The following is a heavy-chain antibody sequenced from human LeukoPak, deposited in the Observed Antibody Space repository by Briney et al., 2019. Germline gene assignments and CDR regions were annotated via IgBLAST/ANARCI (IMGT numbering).Heavy chain of an antibody. CDR2: IWYDGSNK. CDR3: AKGEQWLLDY. CDR1: GFTFSSYG. J-gene: IGHJ4*02. V-gene: IGHV3-33*06. D-gene: IGHD6-19*01. Sequence: GGFLRLSCAASGFTFSSYGMHWVRQAPGKGLEWVAVIWYDGSNKYYADSVKGRFTISRDNSKNTLYLQMNSLRAEDTAVYYCAKGEQWLLDYWGQGTLVTLHS.